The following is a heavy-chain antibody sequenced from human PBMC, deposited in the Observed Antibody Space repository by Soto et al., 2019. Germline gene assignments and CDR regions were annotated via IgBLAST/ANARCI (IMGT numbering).Heavy chain of an antibody. V-gene: IGHV1-2*02. CDR1: GYTFTGYY. CDR2: IKPNSGGT. D-gene: IGHD3-22*01. Sequence: QVQLVQSGAEVKKPGASVKVSCKASGYTFTGYYIHWVRQAPGQGLEWMGWIKPNSGGTNFAQKFQGRVTMTRDTSISPAYMELSRLTSDDTAVYFCARGWHYDTSGYYYPLGQGTRVTGSS. CDR3: ARGWHYDTSGYYYP. J-gene: IGHJ5*02.